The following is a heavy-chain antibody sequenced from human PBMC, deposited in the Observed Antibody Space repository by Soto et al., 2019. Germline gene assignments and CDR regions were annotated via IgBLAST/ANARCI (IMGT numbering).Heavy chain of an antibody. CDR3: ARYSSSYKPDY. CDR1: GGSISSYY. CDR2: VYYSGST. J-gene: IGHJ4*02. Sequence: SETLSLTCTVSGGSISSYYWSWIRQPPGKGLEWIGYVYYSGSTYYNPSLKSRVTISVDTSKDQFSLKLSSVTAADTAVYYCARYSSSYKPDYWGQGTLVTVSS. D-gene: IGHD6-13*01. V-gene: IGHV4-59*04.